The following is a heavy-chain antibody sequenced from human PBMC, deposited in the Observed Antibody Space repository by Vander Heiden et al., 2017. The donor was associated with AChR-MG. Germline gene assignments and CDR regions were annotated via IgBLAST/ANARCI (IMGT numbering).Heavy chain of an antibody. CDR3: ATGRDGYNYATYYYFDY. CDR2: INPSGGST. J-gene: IGHJ4*02. CDR1: GYTFTSYY. V-gene: IGHV1-46*03. Sequence: QVQLVQSGAEVKKPGASVKVSCKASGYTFTSYYMHWVRQAPGQGLEWMGIINPSGGSTSYAQKFQGRVTMTRDTSTSTVYMELSSLRSEDTAVYYCATGRDGYNYATYYYFDYWGQGTLVTVSS. D-gene: IGHD5-12*01.